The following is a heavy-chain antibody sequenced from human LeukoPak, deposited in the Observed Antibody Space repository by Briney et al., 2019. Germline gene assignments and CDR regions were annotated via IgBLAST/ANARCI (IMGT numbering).Heavy chain of an antibody. Sequence: GGSLRLSCAASGFTFSDYGMHWVRQAPGKGLEWVAVIWYDGSNKYYADSVEGRFTVSRDNSKYTVNLQMNSLRAEDTAVYYCARDLGITADGNYSDYWGQGTLVTVSS. CDR3: ARDLGITADGNYSDY. CDR2: IWYDGSNK. J-gene: IGHJ4*02. D-gene: IGHD6-13*01. V-gene: IGHV3-33*01. CDR1: GFTFSDYG.